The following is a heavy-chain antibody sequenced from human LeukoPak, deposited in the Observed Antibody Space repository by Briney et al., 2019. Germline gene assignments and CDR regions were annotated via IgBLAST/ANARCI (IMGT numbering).Heavy chain of an antibody. CDR1: GGSISSGGYS. V-gene: IGHV4-30-2*01. J-gene: IGHJ3*02. D-gene: IGHD3-16*02. CDR2: IYHSGST. Sequence: SETLSLTCAVSGGSISSGGYSWSWIRQPPGKGLEWIGYIYHSGSTYYNPSLKSRVTISVDRSKNQFSLKLSSVTAADTAVYYCARGRSDYDYVWGSYPAFDIWGQGTMVTVSS. CDR3: ARGRSDYDYVWGSYPAFDI.